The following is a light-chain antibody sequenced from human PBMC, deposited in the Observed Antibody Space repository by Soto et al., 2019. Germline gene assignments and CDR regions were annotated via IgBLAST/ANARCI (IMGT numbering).Light chain of an antibody. J-gene: IGKJ3*01. Sequence: EIVLTQSPGPLSLSPGERATLSCSASQSVSSNLAWYQQKPVQAPRLLIYGASTRATGIPARFSGSGSGTEFTLTISRLEPEDFAVYYCQQYGSSPFTFGPGTKVDI. CDR3: QQYGSSPFT. CDR1: QSVSSN. CDR2: GAS. V-gene: IGKV3-20*01.